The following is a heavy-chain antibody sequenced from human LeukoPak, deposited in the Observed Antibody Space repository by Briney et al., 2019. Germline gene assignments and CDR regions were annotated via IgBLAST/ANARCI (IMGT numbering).Heavy chain of an antibody. J-gene: IGHJ4*02. V-gene: IGHV4-61*01. D-gene: IGHD5-18*01. CDR2: IYYSGST. Sequence: PSETLSLTCSVSGGSISSSSFYWGWIRQPPGKGLEWIGYIYYSGSTNYNPSLKSRVTISVDTSKNQFSLKLSSVTAADTAVYYCARDLGRGYSYGYWGQGTLVTVSS. CDR1: GGSISSSSFY. CDR3: ARDLGRGYSYGY.